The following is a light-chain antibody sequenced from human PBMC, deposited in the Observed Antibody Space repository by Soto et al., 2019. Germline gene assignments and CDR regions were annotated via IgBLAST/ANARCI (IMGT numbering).Light chain of an antibody. CDR1: QSLVYSDGNTY. CDR3: MQNTHWPFT. V-gene: IGKV2-30*01. Sequence: DVVMTQSPLSLPVTLGQPASISCRSSQSLVYSDGNTYLSWFRQRPGQSPRRLIYKVSNRDSGVPDRFSGSGSGTDFTLKISRVEAEDVGVYYCMQNTHWPFTFGPGTKVDIK. J-gene: IGKJ3*01. CDR2: KVS.